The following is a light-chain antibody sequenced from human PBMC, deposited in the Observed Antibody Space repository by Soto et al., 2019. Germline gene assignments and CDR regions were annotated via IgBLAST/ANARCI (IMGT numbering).Light chain of an antibody. Sequence: QSALTQPASVSGSPGQSITISCTGTSSDVGSYNLVSWYQQHPGKAPKLMIYEVSKRPSGVSNRFSGSKSGNTASLTISGLQAEEESDYYCCSYAGSSTFYYVFGTGTKLTVL. CDR1: SSDVGSYNL. J-gene: IGLJ1*01. V-gene: IGLV2-23*02. CDR3: CSYAGSSTFYYV. CDR2: EVS.